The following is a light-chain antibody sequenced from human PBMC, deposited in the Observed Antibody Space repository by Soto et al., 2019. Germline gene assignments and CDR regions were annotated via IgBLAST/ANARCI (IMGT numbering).Light chain of an antibody. CDR1: QSISSW. J-gene: IGKJ1*01. V-gene: IGKV1-5*01. CDR2: DAS. CDR3: QQYQTYRT. Sequence: DIQMTQSPSTLSASVGDRVTITCRASQSISSWLAWYQQKPGKAPKLLIYDASTLESGVPSRFSGSGSGTDFTLTISSLQTDDFGTYYCQQYQTYRTFGQGTKVDIK.